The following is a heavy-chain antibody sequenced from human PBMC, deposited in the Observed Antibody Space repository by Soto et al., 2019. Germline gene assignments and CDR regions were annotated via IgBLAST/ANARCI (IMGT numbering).Heavy chain of an antibody. CDR3: ATLGLQQAF. J-gene: IGHJ4*02. CDR2: IDSDGSIT. Sequence: GGSLRLSCAASGFTFNTWMHWVRQAPGEGLVWVSSIDSDGSITSYADSVKGRFTISRDNAKNTLYLQMNSLRAEDTAVYYCATLGLQQAFWGQGTLVTVYS. CDR1: GFTFNTW. V-gene: IGHV3-74*01. D-gene: IGHD2-21*02.